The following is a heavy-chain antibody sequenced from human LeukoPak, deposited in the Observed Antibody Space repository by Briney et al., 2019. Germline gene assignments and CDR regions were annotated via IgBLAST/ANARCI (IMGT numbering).Heavy chain of an antibody. CDR2: IRYDGSNK. Sequence: SCKASGGTFSSYGMHWVRQAPGKGLEWVAFIRYDGSNKYYADSVKGRFTISRDNSKNTLYLQMNSLRAEDTAVYYCAKESDRRLPFNAFDIWGQGTMVTVSS. CDR1: GGTFSSYG. CDR3: AKESDRRLPFNAFDI. D-gene: IGHD5-18*01. V-gene: IGHV3-30*02. J-gene: IGHJ3*02.